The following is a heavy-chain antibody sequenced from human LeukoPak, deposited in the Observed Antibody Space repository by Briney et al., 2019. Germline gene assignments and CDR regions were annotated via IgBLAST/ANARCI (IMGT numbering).Heavy chain of an antibody. CDR2: INEGGGLK. V-gene: IGHV3-7*01. CDR3: ARVGRSGWDFDH. J-gene: IGHJ4*02. CDR1: GFTLSGNW. Sequence: GESLRLSCAASGFTLSGNWMTWVRQAPGKGLEWVAIINEGGGLKYYVDSVKGRFTISRDNTNNSLFLQMISLTVDDTAVYYCARVGRSGWDFDHWGQGTLVTVSS. D-gene: IGHD6-19*01.